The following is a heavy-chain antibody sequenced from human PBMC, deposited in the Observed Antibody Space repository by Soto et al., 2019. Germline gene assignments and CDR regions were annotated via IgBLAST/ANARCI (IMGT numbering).Heavy chain of an antibody. J-gene: IGHJ4*02. CDR2: ISGSDDST. Sequence: EVQLLESGGGLVQPGESLRLSCAASGFTFSSYAMSWVRQAPGKGLEWVSVISGSDDSTYYADSVKGRFTISRDNSKNTLYLQMNSRRAEDTAVYRCAKRSSSSTFDYWGQGTLVTVSS. V-gene: IGHV3-23*01. CDR1: GFTFSSYA. D-gene: IGHD6-6*01. CDR3: AKRSSSSTFDY.